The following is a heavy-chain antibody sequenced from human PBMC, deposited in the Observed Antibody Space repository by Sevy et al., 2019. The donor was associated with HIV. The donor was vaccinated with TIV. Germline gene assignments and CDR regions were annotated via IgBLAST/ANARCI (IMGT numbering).Heavy chain of an antibody. CDR2: ISGNSRAI. V-gene: IGHV3-48*01. CDR3: ARNTPYWGSDY. Sequence: GESLKISCAASGFTFSNYSMNWVRQAPGKGLEWISYISGNSRAIYYADSVKGRFTISRDNAKNSLYLQMNSLRAEDTAVYYCARNTPYWGSDYWGQGTLVTVSS. CDR1: GFTFSNYS. J-gene: IGHJ4*02. D-gene: IGHD7-27*01.